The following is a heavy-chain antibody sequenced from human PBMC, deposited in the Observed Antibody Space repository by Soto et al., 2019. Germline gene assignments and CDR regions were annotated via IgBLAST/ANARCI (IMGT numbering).Heavy chain of an antibody. Sequence: PGGSLRLSCAASGFTFSNAWMSWVRQAPGKGLEWVGRIKRKTDGGTTDYAAPVKGRFTISRDDSKNTLYLQMNSLKTEDTAVYYCTTGIVLVTPSGMDVWGQGTTVTVXS. J-gene: IGHJ6*02. CDR2: IKRKTDGGTT. D-gene: IGHD3-22*01. CDR1: GFTFSNAW. V-gene: IGHV3-15*01. CDR3: TTGIVLVTPSGMDV.